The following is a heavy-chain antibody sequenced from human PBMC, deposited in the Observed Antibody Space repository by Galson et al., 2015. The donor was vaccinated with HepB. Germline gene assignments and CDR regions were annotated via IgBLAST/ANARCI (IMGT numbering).Heavy chain of an antibody. CDR2: IIPIFGTA. J-gene: IGHJ6*02. D-gene: IGHD2-2*01. CDR3: ARGGYCSSTSCYAGYYYYYGMDV. V-gene: IGHV1-69*13. Sequence: SVKVSCKASGGTFSSYAISWVRQAPGQGLEWMGGIIPIFGTANYAQKFQGRVTITADESTSTAYMELSSLRSEDTAVYYCARGGYCSSTSCYAGYYYYYGMDVWGQGTTVTVSS. CDR1: GGTFSSYA.